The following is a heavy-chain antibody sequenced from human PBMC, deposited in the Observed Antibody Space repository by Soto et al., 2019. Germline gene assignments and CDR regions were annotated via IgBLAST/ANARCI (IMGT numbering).Heavy chain of an antibody. Sequence: EVELVESGGGLVQPGGSLRLSCTASGFTFSGFWMHWVRQAPGKGLVWVSRINGDGSVTNYEDSVKGRFTISRDNAQNTLYLPMNSLRVEDTAVYYCVRVKATSGWGAFDYWGQGTLVSVSS. CDR2: INGDGSVT. D-gene: IGHD6-19*01. CDR3: VRVKATSGWGAFDY. J-gene: IGHJ4*02. CDR1: GFTFSGFW. V-gene: IGHV3-74*01.